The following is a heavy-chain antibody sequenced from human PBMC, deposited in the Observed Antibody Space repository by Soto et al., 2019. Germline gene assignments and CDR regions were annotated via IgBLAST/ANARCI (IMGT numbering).Heavy chain of an antibody. CDR2: VYYTGST. Sequence: WETLSLTCSVSGGSISGSYWSWIRQSPGKGLEWLGYVYYTGSTNYSPSLRSRVSISVDTSKNEFSLRLSSVTAADTAVYFCARSVGAPGAQIDYWGQGTQVTVSS. D-gene: IGHD2-8*02. J-gene: IGHJ4*02. CDR3: ARSVGAPGAQIDY. V-gene: IGHV4-59*01. CDR1: GGSISGSY.